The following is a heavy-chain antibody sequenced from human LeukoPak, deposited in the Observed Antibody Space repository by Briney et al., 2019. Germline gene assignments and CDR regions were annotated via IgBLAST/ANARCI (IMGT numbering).Heavy chain of an antibody. Sequence: PSETLSLTCAVSGASISGSGYYWGWIRQPPGKGLKWIGNIYYSGSTYYNASLQSRVTISIDTSKNQFSLRLNSVTAADTAMYYCAKSGGYGLIDYWGQGTLVTVSS. CDR2: IYYSGST. V-gene: IGHV4-39*01. J-gene: IGHJ4*02. CDR1: GASISGSGYY. CDR3: AKSGGYGLIDY. D-gene: IGHD1-26*01.